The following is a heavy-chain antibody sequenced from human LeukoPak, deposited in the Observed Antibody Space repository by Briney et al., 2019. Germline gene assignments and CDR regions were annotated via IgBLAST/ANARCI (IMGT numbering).Heavy chain of an antibody. Sequence: ASVKVSCKASGYTFTGYYMHWVRQAPGQGLEWMGWIHPNSGGTNYAQKFQGRVTMTRDTSISTAYMELSRLRSDDTAVYYCARDMNYYDSSGYTGYWGQGTLVTVSS. D-gene: IGHD3-22*01. CDR3: ARDMNYYDSSGYTGY. CDR2: IHPNSGGT. CDR1: GYTFTGYY. J-gene: IGHJ4*02. V-gene: IGHV1-2*02.